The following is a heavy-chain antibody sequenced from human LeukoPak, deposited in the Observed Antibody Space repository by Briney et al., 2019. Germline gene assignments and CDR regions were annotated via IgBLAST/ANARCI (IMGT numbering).Heavy chain of an antibody. CDR1: GFTFSSYA. V-gene: IGHV3-23*01. D-gene: IGHD2-15*01. J-gene: IGHJ4*02. CDR2: IRSSGDTT. Sequence: GGSLRLSCAASGFTFSSYAMSWVRQAPGKGLEWVSAIRSSGDTTYYADSVKGRFTISRDSSRNTLYLQMNSLRAEDTAVYYCAAEYCGGGFCYTRHSGHDYWGQGTLVTVSS. CDR3: AAEYCGGGFCYTRHSGHDY.